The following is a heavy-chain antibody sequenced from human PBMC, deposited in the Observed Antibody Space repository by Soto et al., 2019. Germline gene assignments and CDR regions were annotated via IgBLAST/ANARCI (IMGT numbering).Heavy chain of an antibody. CDR1: GFTFSNFP. J-gene: IGHJ4*02. Sequence: QVQLVESGGGVVQPGRSLRLSCAASGFTFSNFPMHWVRQAPGKGLEWVAVISYGGINNYYADSVKGRFTISRDDSKNTVYLQMNGLRPEDTAVYFCARTTVVSGTPAFDYWGQGTLVTVSS. CDR2: ISYGGINN. V-gene: IGHV3-30-3*01. D-gene: IGHD4-4*01. CDR3: ARTTVVSGTPAFDY.